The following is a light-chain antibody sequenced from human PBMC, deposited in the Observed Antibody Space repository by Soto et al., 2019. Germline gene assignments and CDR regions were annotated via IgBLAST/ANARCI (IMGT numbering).Light chain of an antibody. CDR3: QQYGNSPPLT. CDR1: QSVSSH. J-gene: IGKJ4*01. V-gene: IGKV3-20*01. Sequence: EIVLTQSPCTLSLSQGERATLSCRASQSVSSHLAWYQQRPGQAPRLLIYGASSRATGIPDRFSGSGSGTDFTLTISRLEPEDFALYYCQQYGNSPPLTFGGGTKVDI. CDR2: GAS.